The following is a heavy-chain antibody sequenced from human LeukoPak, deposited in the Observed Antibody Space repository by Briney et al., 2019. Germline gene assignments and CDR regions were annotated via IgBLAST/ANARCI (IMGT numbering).Heavy chain of an antibody. CDR3: ARGPAYQPIDS. CDR2: IHYSGTT. V-gene: IGHV4-39*02. CDR1: GGSISSGNYY. J-gene: IGHJ4*02. Sequence: SETLSLTCTVSGGSISSGNYYWGWIRQPPGKGLDWIASIHYSGTTYYNPSLKSRVTISVDTSKNHFSLKLSSVTAADTAVYYCARGPAYQPIDSWGQGTLVTVSS. D-gene: IGHD2-2*01.